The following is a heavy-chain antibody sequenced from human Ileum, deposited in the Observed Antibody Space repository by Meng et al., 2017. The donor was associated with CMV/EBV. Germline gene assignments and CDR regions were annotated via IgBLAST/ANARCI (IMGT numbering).Heavy chain of an antibody. J-gene: IGHJ4*02. D-gene: IGHD3-16*01. V-gene: IGHV3-30*02. CDR2: IQNDGGDK. CDR3: VGDWVRGCH. Sequence: VHLGGAAGGVVQHGGSLILFCFASGVTFSHNGMHWVRQAPGKGLESVAFIQNDGGDKYYSDSVKGRFTISRDNSKSTLYLQIDSLIPEDTAVDYCVGDWVRGCHWGQGTLVTVSS. CDR1: GVTFSHNG.